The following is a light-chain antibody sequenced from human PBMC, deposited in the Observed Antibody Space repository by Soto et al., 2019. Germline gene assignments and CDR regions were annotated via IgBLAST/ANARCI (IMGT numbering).Light chain of an antibody. CDR1: QRVAGNS. Sequence: EIVLTQSPGTLSLSPGERATLSCRASQRVAGNSLAWYQQNAGQAPRLLVYGASSRAAGIPDRFSGSGSGTDFTITISRLEPEDFAVYYCQQYATSPWTFGQGTKVEIK. J-gene: IGKJ1*01. CDR3: QQYATSPWT. CDR2: GAS. V-gene: IGKV3-20*01.